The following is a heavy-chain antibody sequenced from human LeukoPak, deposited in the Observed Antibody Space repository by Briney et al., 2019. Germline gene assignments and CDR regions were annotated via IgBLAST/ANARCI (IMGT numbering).Heavy chain of an antibody. J-gene: IGHJ4*02. V-gene: IGHV3-21*01. CDR2: ISSSSSYI. Sequence: GGSLRLSCAASGFTFSSYSMNWVRQAPGKGLEWVSSISSSSSYIYYADSVKGRFTISRDNAKNSLYLQMNSLRAEDTAVYYCARDSYGYSYGLGYWGQGTLVTVSS. CDR1: GFTFSSYS. D-gene: IGHD5-18*01. CDR3: ARDSYGYSYGLGY.